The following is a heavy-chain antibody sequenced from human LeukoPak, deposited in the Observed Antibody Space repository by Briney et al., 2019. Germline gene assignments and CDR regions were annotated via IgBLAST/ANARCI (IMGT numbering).Heavy chain of an antibody. D-gene: IGHD3-3*01. CDR3: ARVTLRFLEWLSPFDY. V-gene: IGHV1-2*02. CDR1: GYTFTGYY. Sequence: ASVTVSCKASGYTFTGYYKHWVRQAPGQGLECMGCINPNSGGTNYAQKFQGRVTMTRDTSISTAYMELSRLRSDDTAVYYCARVTLRFLEWLSPFDYWGQGTLVTVSS. CDR2: INPNSGGT. J-gene: IGHJ4*02.